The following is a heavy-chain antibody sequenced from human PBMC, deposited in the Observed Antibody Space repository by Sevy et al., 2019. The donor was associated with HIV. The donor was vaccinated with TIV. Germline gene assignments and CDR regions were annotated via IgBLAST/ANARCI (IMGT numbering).Heavy chain of an antibody. D-gene: IGHD6-13*01. CDR2: ITSSSSHM. Sequence: GGSLRLSCATSGFTFSRHSMNWVRQAPGKGLEWVSCITSSSSHMYYADSVKGRFIISRDNAENSLYLQMNSLRADDTAQYYCARDSPGVWQDFDYWGQGIQVTVSS. V-gene: IGHV3-21*01. CDR3: ARDSPGVWQDFDY. CDR1: GFTFSRHS. J-gene: IGHJ4*02.